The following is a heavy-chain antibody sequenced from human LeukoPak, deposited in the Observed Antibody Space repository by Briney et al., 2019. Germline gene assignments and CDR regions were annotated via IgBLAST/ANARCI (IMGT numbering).Heavy chain of an antibody. D-gene: IGHD2/OR15-2a*01. CDR2: INPNSGGT. CDR1: GYTFTGYY. V-gene: IGHV1-2*02. J-gene: IGHJ5*02. CDR3: ARAPDLLSTKGDYWFDP. Sequence: ASVKVSCKASGYTFTGYYMHWVRQAPGQGLEWMGWINPNSGGTNYAQKFQGRVTMTRDTSISTAYMELSSLRSEDTAVYYCARAPDLLSTKGDYWFDPWGQGTLVTVSS.